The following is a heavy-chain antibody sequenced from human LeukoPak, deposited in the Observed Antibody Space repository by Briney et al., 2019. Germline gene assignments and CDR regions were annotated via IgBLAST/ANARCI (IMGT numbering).Heavy chain of an antibody. J-gene: IGHJ6*02. D-gene: IGHD6-13*01. CDR2: ISSSSSYI. Sequence: GGSLRLSCAASGFTFSSYSMNWVRQAPGKGLEWVSSISSSSSYIYYADSVKGRFTISRDNSKNTLYLQMNSLRAEDTAVYYCARDPIRSLVNPSYYYYYGMDVWGQGTTVTVSS. CDR1: GFTFSSYS. V-gene: IGHV3-21*01. CDR3: ARDPIRSLVNPSYYYYYGMDV.